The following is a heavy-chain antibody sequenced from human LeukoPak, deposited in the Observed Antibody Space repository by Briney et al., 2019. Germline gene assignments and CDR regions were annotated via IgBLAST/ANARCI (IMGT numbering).Heavy chain of an antibody. CDR3: AKRGVVIRVILVGFHKEAYYFDS. J-gene: IGHJ4*02. Sequence: GGSLSLSCAVSGITISNYGMSWVRQAPGKGLEWVAGISDSGGRTNYADSVKGRFTISRNNPKNTLYLQMNSLRAEDTAVYFCAKRGVVIRVILVGFHKEAYYFDSWGQDALVTVSS. V-gene: IGHV3-23*01. CDR2: ISDSGGRT. D-gene: IGHD3-22*01. CDR1: GITISNYG.